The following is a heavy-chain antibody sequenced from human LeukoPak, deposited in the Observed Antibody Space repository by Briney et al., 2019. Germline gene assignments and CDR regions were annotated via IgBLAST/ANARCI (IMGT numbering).Heavy chain of an antibody. CDR3: ALTYYDFWSGYYSFDY. D-gene: IGHD3-3*01. CDR2: ISYDGSNK. J-gene: IGHJ4*02. Sequence: PGGSLRLSCAASGFTFSSYGMHWVRQAPGKGLEWVAVISYDGSNKYYADSVKGRFTISRDNSKNTLYLQMNSLRADDTAVYYCALTYYDFWSGYYSFDYWGQGTLVTVSS. CDR1: GFTFSSYG. V-gene: IGHV3-30*03.